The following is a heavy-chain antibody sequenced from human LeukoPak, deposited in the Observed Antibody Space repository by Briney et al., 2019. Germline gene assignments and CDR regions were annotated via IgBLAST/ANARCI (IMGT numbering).Heavy chain of an antibody. D-gene: IGHD3-10*01. V-gene: IGHV3-30-3*01. CDR2: ISYDGSNK. CDR3: ARVGVGAYHFDS. J-gene: IGHJ4*02. Sequence: GGSLRLSCAASGFTFSSYAMHWVRQAPGKGLEWVAVISYDGSNKYYAGSVKGRFTISRDNAKNTLYLQMNSLRAEDTAVYYCARVGVGAYHFDSWGQGTLVTVSS. CDR1: GFTFSSYA.